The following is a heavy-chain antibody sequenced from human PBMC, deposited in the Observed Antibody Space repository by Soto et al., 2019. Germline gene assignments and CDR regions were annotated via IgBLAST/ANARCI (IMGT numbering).Heavy chain of an antibody. CDR1: GFTFSTYA. Sequence: EVQLLESGGGLVQPGGSLRLSCAASGFTFSTYAMSWVRQAPGKGLEWVSVIHSGGGSAYYADSVKGRFTVSRDNSKNTLYLQMISLRAEDTALYYCAKLGGYFSGGRCYSDSWGQGTLVTVSS. J-gene: IGHJ4*02. D-gene: IGHD2-15*01. V-gene: IGHV3-23*01. CDR2: IHSGGGSA. CDR3: AKLGGYFSGGRCYSDS.